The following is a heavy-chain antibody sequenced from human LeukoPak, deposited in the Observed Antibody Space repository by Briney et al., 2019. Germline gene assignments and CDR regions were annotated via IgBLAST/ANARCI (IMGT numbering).Heavy chain of an antibody. V-gene: IGHV3-48*02. CDR3: EVMAVITVDAFDL. CDR1: GDSFRMYN. J-gene: IGHJ3*01. D-gene: IGHD2-21*01. CDR2: INTASTTI. Sequence: GGSLRLSCSASGDSFRMYNINTVRQAPGKGPEWISYINTASTTIHYADSVKGRFTISRDNAKNSLYLEMNTERHEDTAVYYCEVMAVITVDAFDLWGPGTMVTVSS.